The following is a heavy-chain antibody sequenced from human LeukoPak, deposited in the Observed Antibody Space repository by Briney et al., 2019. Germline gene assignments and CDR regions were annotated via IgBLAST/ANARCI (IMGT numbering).Heavy chain of an antibody. D-gene: IGHD6-25*01. V-gene: IGHV4-34*01. Sequence: SETLSLTCAVYGGSFSGYSWSWIRQPPGKGLEWIGEINHSGSSNYNPSLKSRVTISVDTSKNQFSLKLTSPTAADAAVYYCARRPNWGSGHGFDPWGQGTLVTVSS. CDR1: GGSFSGYS. CDR2: INHSGSS. J-gene: IGHJ5*02. CDR3: ARRPNWGSGHGFDP.